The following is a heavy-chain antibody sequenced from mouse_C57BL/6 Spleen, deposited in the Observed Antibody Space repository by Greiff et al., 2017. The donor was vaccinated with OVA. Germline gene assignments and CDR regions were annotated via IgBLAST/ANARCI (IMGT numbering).Heavy chain of an antibody. CDR1: GYAFSSSW. Sequence: QVQLQQSGPELVKPGASVKISCKASGYAFSSSWMNWVKQRPGKGLEWIGRIYPGDGDTNYNGKFKGKATLTADKSSSTAYMQLSSLTSEDSAVYFCARSGGGYYGSSPFAYWGQGTLVTVSA. J-gene: IGHJ3*01. V-gene: IGHV1-82*01. D-gene: IGHD1-1*01. CDR3: ARSGGGYYGSSPFAY. CDR2: IYPGDGDT.